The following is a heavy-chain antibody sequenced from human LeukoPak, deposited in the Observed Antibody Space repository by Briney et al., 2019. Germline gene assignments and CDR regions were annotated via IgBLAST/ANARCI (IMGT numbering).Heavy chain of an antibody. J-gene: IGHJ4*02. CDR3: ARGAAGGYSPSVEFDY. CDR1: GYTFTNYG. D-gene: IGHD5-12*01. Sequence: GASVKVSCKASGYTFTNYGISWVRQAPGQGLEWMGWIRAYNGDTKYAEKLQGRVTMTTDTSTTTAYMELRSLTSDDTALYYCARGAAGGYSPSVEFDYWGQGTLVTVSS. CDR2: IRAYNGDT. V-gene: IGHV1-18*01.